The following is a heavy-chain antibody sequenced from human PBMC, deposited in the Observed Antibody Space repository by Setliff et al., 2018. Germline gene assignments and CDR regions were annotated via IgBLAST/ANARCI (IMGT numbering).Heavy chain of an antibody. CDR1: GYSISSGYI. J-gene: IGHJ4*02. D-gene: IGHD2-21*02. V-gene: IGHV4-38-2*02. CDR2: IGHTGSI. CDR3: ARDLGHGGDSDY. Sequence: SETLSLTCTVSGYSISSGYIWGWIRQPPGKGLEWVGNIGHTGSINYNPSLKSRLTISRDTSKNQVSLKLNSVTATDTAVYYCARDLGHGGDSDYWGQGILVTGS.